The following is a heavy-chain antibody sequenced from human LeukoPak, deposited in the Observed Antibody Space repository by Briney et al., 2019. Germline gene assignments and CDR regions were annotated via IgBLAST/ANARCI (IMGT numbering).Heavy chain of an antibody. D-gene: IGHD1-26*01. CDR3: ARSFGGSYPHFAY. J-gene: IGHJ4*02. CDR2: ISYDGSNQ. V-gene: IGHV3-30*04. CDR1: GFSFSSYA. Sequence: GGSLRLSCAASGFSFSSYAMHWVRQAPGEGLGWVAVISYDGSNQYYTDSVKGRFTISRDNSKNTLYLQMNSLRAEDTAVYYCARSFGGSYPHFAYWGQGALVTVSS.